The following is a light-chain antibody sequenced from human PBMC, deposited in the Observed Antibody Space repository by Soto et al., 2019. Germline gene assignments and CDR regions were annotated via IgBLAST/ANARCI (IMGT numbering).Light chain of an antibody. V-gene: IGKV1-5*03. CDR2: KAS. CDR3: QQYNSYSWT. J-gene: IGKJ1*01. CDR1: QTISSW. Sequence: DIQMTQSPSTLSGSVGDRVTITCRASQTISSWWAWYQQKPGKAPKLLIYKASTLKSGVPSSFSGSGSGTEFTLTISSLQPDDFATYYCQQYNSYSWTFGQGTKVDIK.